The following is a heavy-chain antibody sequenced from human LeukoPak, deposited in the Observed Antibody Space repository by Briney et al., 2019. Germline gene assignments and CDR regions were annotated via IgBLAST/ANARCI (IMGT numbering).Heavy chain of an antibody. D-gene: IGHD6-6*01. CDR1: GYTFTSYY. J-gene: IGHJ2*01. CDR2: INPSGGST. V-gene: IGHV1-46*01. CDR3: VRGASSIAALNPFWYFDL. Sequence: GASVKVSCKASGYTFTSYYMHWVRQGPGQGLEWMGIINPSGGSTSYAQKFQGRVTMTRDTSTNTVYMELSSLRSEDTAVFYCVRGASSIAALNPFWYFDLWGRGTLVTASS.